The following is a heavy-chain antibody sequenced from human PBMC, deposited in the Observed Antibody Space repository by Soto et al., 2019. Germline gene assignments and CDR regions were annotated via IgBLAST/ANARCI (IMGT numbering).Heavy chain of an antibody. V-gene: IGHV4-59*01. J-gene: IGHJ6*02. CDR3: ARIQRYSSFSHYHYYYGMDV. D-gene: IGHD6-13*01. Sequence: SETLSLTCIVSGGSISSYYWSWIRQPPGKGLEWIGYIYYSGSTNYNPSLKSRITISVDTSKNQFPLKLSSVTAADTAVYYCARIQRYSSFSHYHYYYGMDVWGQGTTVTVSS. CDR2: IYYSGST. CDR1: GGSISSYY.